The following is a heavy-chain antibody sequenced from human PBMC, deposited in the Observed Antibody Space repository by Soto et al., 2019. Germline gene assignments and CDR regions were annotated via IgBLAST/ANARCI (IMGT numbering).Heavy chain of an antibody. D-gene: IGHD6-13*01. V-gene: IGHV1-69*06. J-gene: IGHJ4*02. CDR2: IIPIFGTT. Sequence: SVKVSCKASGVTFSSYAISWVRQAPGQGLEWMGGIIPIFGTTNYAQKFQGRVTITGDTSTSTAYMELSRPRSDDTAVYYCARDGHSSSFDYWGQGTLVTVSS. CDR3: ARDGHSSSFDY. CDR1: GVTFSSYA.